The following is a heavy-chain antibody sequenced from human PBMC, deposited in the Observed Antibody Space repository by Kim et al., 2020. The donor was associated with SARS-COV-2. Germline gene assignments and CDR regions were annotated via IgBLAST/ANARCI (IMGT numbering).Heavy chain of an antibody. J-gene: IGHJ5*02. CDR3: AKDSYEFLTGPGGS. CDR1: GFSFGDYA. D-gene: IGHD3-9*01. CDR2: ITWNSGTI. Sequence: GGSLRLSCEGSGFSFGDYAFHWVRQVPGEGLEWVSGITWNSGTIAYADSVKGRFSVSRDNAKNALYLQLNSLRPEDSGFYFCAKDSYEFLTGPGGSWGEG. V-gene: IGHV3-9*01.